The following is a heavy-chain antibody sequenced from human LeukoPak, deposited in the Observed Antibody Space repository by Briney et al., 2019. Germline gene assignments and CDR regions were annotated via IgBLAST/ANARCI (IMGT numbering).Heavy chain of an antibody. V-gene: IGHV1-8*01. CDR1: GYTFTSYD. D-gene: IGHD6-19*01. CDR2: MNTNSGNT. Sequence: GASVKVACKASGYTFTSYDINWVRQATGQVLEWMGWMNTNSGNTGYAQKFQGRVTMTRNTSISTAYMELSSLRSEDTAVYYCARGGWLVPFDYWGQGTLVTVSS. J-gene: IGHJ4*02. CDR3: ARGGWLVPFDY.